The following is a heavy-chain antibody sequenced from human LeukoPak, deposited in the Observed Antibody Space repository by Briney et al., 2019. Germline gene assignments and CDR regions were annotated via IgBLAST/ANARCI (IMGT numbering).Heavy chain of an antibody. CDR1: GGSFSGYY. CDR2: INHSGST. V-gene: IGHV4-34*01. Sequence: PSETLSLTCAVYGGSFSGYYWSWIRQPPGKGLEWIGEINHSGSTNYNPSLKSRVTISVDTSKNQFSLKLSSVTAADTAVYYCARSRSSSWYPNPGTFDIWRQGTMVTVSS. J-gene: IGHJ3*02. CDR3: ARSRSSSWYPNPGTFDI. D-gene: IGHD6-13*01.